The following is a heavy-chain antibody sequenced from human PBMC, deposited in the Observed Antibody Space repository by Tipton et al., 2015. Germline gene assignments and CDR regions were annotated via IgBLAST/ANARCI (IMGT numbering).Heavy chain of an antibody. Sequence: TLSLTCTVPGGSITSSYYYWGWIRQPPGKGLEWFGIINYSGRTYYNPSLKGRVTISVDTSKKQLSLKLSPVTAADTAVYYCARQGRGYCSGGSCLYYYYYGMDVWGQGTTVTVSS. CDR3: ARQGRGYCSGGSCLYYYYYGMDV. CDR2: INYSGRT. J-gene: IGHJ6*02. CDR1: GGSITSSYYY. D-gene: IGHD2-15*01. V-gene: IGHV4-39*01.